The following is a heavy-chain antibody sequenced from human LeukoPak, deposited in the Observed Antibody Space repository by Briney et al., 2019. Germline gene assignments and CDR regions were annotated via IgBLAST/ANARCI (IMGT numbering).Heavy chain of an antibody. Sequence: PGGSLRLSCAASGFTFSSYAMHWVRQAPGKGLEWVAVIWYDGSNKYYADSVKGRFTISRDNSKNTLYLQMNSLRAEDTAVYYCAREPPGSSRQYYYYGMDVWGQGTTVTVSS. D-gene: IGHD2-15*01. CDR1: GFTFSSYA. J-gene: IGHJ6*02. CDR2: IWYDGSNK. V-gene: IGHV3-33*08. CDR3: AREPPGSSRQYYYYGMDV.